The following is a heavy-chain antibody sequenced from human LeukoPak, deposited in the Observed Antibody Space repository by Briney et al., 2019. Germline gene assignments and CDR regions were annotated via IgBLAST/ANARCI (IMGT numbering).Heavy chain of an antibody. CDR1: GYSISSGYY. CDR3: ARDLRENSRYFDY. CDR2: IYHSGST. V-gene: IGHV4-38-2*02. Sequence: SETLSLTCAVSGYSISSGYYWGWIRQPPGKGLEWIGSIYHSGSTYYNPSLKSRVTISVDTSKNQFSLKLSSVTAADTAVYYCARDLRENSRYFDYWGQGTLVTVSS. D-gene: IGHD4-11*01. J-gene: IGHJ4*02.